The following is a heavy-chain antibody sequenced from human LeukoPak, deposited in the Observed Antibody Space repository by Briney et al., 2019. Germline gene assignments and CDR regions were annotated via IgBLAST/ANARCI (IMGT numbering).Heavy chain of an antibody. J-gene: IGHJ4*02. Sequence: GGSLRLSCAASGFTFSSYAMSWVRQAPGKGLEWVSAISGSGGSAYYADSVKGRFTISRDNSKNTLYLQMNSLRAEDTAVYYCAKDRAKGANPPYFDYWGQGTLVTVSS. CDR2: ISGSGGSA. CDR3: AKDRAKGANPPYFDY. CDR1: GFTFSSYA. V-gene: IGHV3-23*01. D-gene: IGHD1-26*01.